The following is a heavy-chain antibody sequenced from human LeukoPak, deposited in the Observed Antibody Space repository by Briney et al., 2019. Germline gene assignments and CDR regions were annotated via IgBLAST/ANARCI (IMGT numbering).Heavy chain of an antibody. Sequence: GGSLRLSCSASGFTFSSSSMHWVRRAPGKGLVWVSRISSDGTSTNYADSVKGRFIISRDNAKNTLYLQMNGLRAEDTAVYSCARVRSSSWFDYWGQGTLVAVSS. V-gene: IGHV3-74*01. J-gene: IGHJ4*02. CDR3: ARVRSSSWFDY. CDR1: GFTFSSSS. CDR2: ISSDGTST. D-gene: IGHD6-13*01.